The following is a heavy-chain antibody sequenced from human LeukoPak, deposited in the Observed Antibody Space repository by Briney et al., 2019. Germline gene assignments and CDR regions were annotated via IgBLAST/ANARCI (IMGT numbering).Heavy chain of an antibody. V-gene: IGHV4-59*01. CDR2: IYYSGST. Sequence: SETLSLTCTVSGGSISSYYWSWIRQPPGKGLEWIGYIYYSGSTNYNPSLKSRVTISVGTSKNQFSLKLSSVTAADTAVYYCARGSGYYDSSGSGYGMDVWGQGTTVTVSS. CDR3: ARGSGYYDSSGSGYGMDV. D-gene: IGHD3-22*01. J-gene: IGHJ6*02. CDR1: GGSISSYY.